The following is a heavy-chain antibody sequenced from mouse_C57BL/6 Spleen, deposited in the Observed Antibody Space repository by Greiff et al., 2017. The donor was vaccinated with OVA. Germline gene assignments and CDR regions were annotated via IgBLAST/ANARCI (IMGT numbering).Heavy chain of an antibody. CDR1: GYTFTDYY. Sequence: EVQLQQSGPVLVKPGASVKMSCKASGYTFTDYYMNWVKQSHGKSLEWIGVINPYNGGTSYNQKFKGKATLTVDKSSSTAYMELNSLTSEDSAVYYCAGTGTFAWFAYWGQGTLVTVSA. J-gene: IGHJ3*01. CDR3: AGTGTFAWFAY. V-gene: IGHV1-19*01. D-gene: IGHD4-1*01. CDR2: INPYNGGT.